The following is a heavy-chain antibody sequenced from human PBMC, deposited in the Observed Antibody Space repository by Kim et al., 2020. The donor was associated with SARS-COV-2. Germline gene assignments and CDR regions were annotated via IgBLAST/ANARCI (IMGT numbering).Heavy chain of an antibody. D-gene: IGHD3-3*01. CDR2: IYYSGST. Sequence: SETLSLTCTVSGGSISSGGYYWSWIRQHPGKGLEWIGYIYYSGSTYYNPSLKSRVTISVDTSKNQFSLKLSSVTAADTAVYYCARDPGGWSGYFDYWGQGTLVTVSS. J-gene: IGHJ4*02. CDR1: GGSISSGGYY. V-gene: IGHV4-31*03. CDR3: ARDPGGWSGYFDY.